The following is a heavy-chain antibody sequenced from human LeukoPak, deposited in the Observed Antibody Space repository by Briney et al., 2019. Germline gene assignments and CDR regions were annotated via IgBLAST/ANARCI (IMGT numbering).Heavy chain of an antibody. J-gene: IGHJ3*02. Sequence: RASEILSLTCTVSGGSITSYYWSWIRQPAGKGLQWIGRMYSTGSTNYNPSLKSRVSMSLDTSKNQFSLEVRSVTAADTAVYYCARDFDGGYHAAMWGTLDIWGQGTMVTVSP. V-gene: IGHV4-4*07. D-gene: IGHD4-23*01. CDR3: ARDFDGGYHAAMWGTLDI. CDR2: MYSTGST. CDR1: GGSITSYY.